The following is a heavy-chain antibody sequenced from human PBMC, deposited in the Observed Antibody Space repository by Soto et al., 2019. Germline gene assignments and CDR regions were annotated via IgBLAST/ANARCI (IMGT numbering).Heavy chain of an antibody. Sequence: SETLSVSCTFSVDSINTYYWSWIRQPPGRGLEWIGFIHYSGSTSYSPSLEGRVTISLDMSNNQFSLELNSVTAADTAFYHCARNPKDFWNGYFFDSWGQGSLVTVSS. CDR2: IHYSGST. CDR3: ARNPKDFWNGYFFDS. V-gene: IGHV4-59*01. J-gene: IGHJ4*02. CDR1: VDSINTYY. D-gene: IGHD3-3*01.